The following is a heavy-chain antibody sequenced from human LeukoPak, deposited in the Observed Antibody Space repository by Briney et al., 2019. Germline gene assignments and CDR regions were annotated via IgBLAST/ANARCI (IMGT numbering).Heavy chain of an antibody. Sequence: PGGSLRLSCAASGFTFSSYGMSWVRQAPGKGLEWVSAISGSGGSTYYADSVKGRFTISRDNSKNTLYLQMNSLRAEDTAVYYCAKQYYYDSSGYFYAFDIWGQGTMVTVSS. D-gene: IGHD3-22*01. J-gene: IGHJ3*02. CDR2: ISGSGGST. V-gene: IGHV3-23*01. CDR3: AKQYYYDSSGYFYAFDI. CDR1: GFTFSSYG.